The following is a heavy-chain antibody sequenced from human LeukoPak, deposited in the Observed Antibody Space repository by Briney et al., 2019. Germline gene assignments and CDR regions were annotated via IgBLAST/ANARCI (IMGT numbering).Heavy chain of an antibody. CDR2: ISAYNGNT. D-gene: IGHD3-10*01. Sequence: ASVKVSCKASGYTFTSYGISWVRQAPGQGLEWMGWISAYNGNTNYAQKFQGRVTMTEDTSTDTAYMELSSLRSEDTAVYYCRSGSVYYYYGMDVWGQGTTVTVSS. CDR3: RSGSVYYYYGMDV. J-gene: IGHJ6*02. V-gene: IGHV1-18*01. CDR1: GYTFTSYG.